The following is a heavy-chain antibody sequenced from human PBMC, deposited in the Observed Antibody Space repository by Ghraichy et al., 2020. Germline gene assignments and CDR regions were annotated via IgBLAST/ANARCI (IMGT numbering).Heavy chain of an antibody. CDR3: AKERGGGEYYYFGMDV. D-gene: IGHD2/OR15-2a*01. V-gene: IGHV3-9*01. J-gene: IGHJ6*02. CDR1: GFNFEDYA. CDR2: ISWNSGTI. Sequence: GGSLRLSCAASGFNFEDYAMHWVRHVPGKGMEWVSGISWNSGTIGYADSVKGRFTISRDNAKDSLYLQMNSPRAEDTAFYYCAKERGGGEYYYFGMDVWGQGSTVTVSS.